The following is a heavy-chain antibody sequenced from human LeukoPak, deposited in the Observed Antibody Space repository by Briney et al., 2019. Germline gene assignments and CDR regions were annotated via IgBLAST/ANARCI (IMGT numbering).Heavy chain of an antibody. Sequence: PSETLSLTCTVSGGSISIYYWSCIRGPAGKGLECIGRIHASGTTSYNSSLKSRVTMSTDTSKNQISLKLDSLTAADTALYYCARNDYSNYGFFDYWGHGTLVTVSS. CDR2: IHASGTT. CDR3: ARNDYSNYGFFDY. CDR1: GGSISIYY. V-gene: IGHV4-4*07. J-gene: IGHJ4*01. D-gene: IGHD4-11*01.